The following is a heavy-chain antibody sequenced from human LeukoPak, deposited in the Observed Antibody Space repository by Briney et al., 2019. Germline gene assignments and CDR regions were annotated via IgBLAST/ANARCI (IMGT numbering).Heavy chain of an antibody. CDR3: ARSIVRRDGYRGPPTEFDY. Sequence: GGSLRLSCAASGFPFSSFAMSWVRQAPGKGLEWVSSVNGPGGSTWYADSVKGRFTISRDNSKNTLFLQMNSLRAEDTAVYYCARSIVRRDGYRGPPTEFDYWGQGTLVTVSS. J-gene: IGHJ4*02. V-gene: IGHV3-23*01. CDR2: VNGPGGST. CDR1: GFPFSSFA. D-gene: IGHD5-12*01.